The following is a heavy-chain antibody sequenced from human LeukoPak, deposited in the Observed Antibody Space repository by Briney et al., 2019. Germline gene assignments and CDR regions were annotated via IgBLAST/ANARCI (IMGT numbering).Heavy chain of an antibody. V-gene: IGHV1-69*04. Sequence: ASVKVSCKASGGTFSSYAISWVRQAPGQGLEWMGRIIPILGIANYAQKFQGRVTITADKSTSTAYMELSSLRSEDTTVYYCARGGKDGNSDYWGQGTLVTVSS. D-gene: IGHD1-26*01. CDR3: ARGGKDGNSDY. CDR1: GGTFSSYA. J-gene: IGHJ4*02. CDR2: IIPILGIA.